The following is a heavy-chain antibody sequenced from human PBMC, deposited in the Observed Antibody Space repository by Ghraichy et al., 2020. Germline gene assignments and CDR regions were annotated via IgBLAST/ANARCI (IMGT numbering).Heavy chain of an antibody. Sequence: SETLSLTCTVSGGSISSSSYYWGWIRQPPGKGLEWIGTIYYSGSTYYNPSLKSRVTISVDTSKNHFSLKLSSVTAADTAVYYCARHDYGDYEPNFDSWGQGTLVTVSS. CDR2: IYYSGST. CDR3: ARHDYGDYEPNFDS. V-gene: IGHV4-39*01. J-gene: IGHJ4*02. CDR1: GGSISSSSYY. D-gene: IGHD4-17*01.